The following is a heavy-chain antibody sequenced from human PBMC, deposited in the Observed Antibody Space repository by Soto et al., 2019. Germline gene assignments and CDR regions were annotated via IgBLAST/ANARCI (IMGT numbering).Heavy chain of an antibody. CDR3: ARYYYDSSGYYYFDY. J-gene: IGHJ4*02. D-gene: IGHD3-22*01. CDR2: IYHSGST. CDR1: GGSISSSNW. V-gene: IGHV4-4*02. Sequence: SETLSLTCAVSGGSISSSNWWSWVRQPPGKGLEWIGEIYHSGSTNYNPSLKSRVTISVDKSKNQFSLKLSSVTAADTAVYYCARYYYDSSGYYYFDYWGQGTLVTVSS.